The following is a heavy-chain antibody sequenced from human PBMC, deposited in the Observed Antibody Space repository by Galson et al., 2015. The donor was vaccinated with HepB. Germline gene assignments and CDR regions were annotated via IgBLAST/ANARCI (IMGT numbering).Heavy chain of an antibody. CDR3: ARDPRAYCGGDCYPGY. CDR2: IWYDGSNK. CDR1: GFTFSSYG. Sequence: SLRLSCAASGFTFSSYGMHWVRQAPGKGLEWVAVIWYDGSNKYYADSVKGRFTISRDNSKNTLYLQMNSLRAEDTAVYYCARDPRAYCGGDCYPGYWGQGTLVTVSS. V-gene: IGHV3-33*08. D-gene: IGHD2-21*02. J-gene: IGHJ4*02.